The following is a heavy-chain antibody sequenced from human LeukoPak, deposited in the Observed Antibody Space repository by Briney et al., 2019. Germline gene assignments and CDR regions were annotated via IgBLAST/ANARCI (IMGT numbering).Heavy chain of an antibody. CDR1: GGSFSGYY. V-gene: IGHV4-59*01. D-gene: IGHD3-16*01. J-gene: IGHJ3*02. Sequence: PSETLSLTCAVYGGSFSGYYWSWIRQPPGKGLEWIGYIYYSGSTNYNPSLKSRVTISVDTSKNQFSLKLSSVTAADTAVYYCARDGGWAFDIWGQGTMVTVSS. CDR3: ARDGGWAFDI. CDR2: IYYSGST.